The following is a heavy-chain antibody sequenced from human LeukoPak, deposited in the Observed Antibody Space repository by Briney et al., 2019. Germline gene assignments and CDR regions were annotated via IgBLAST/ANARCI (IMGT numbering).Heavy chain of an antibody. CDR3: ARGPNSNWSGLDF. J-gene: IGHJ4*02. Sequence: GGSLRLSCIASGFSFSGHWMHWARQLPGKGLVWVSRISPTGSTTSYADSVKGRFTVSRDNAKNTLYLQVNNLRAEDTAVYYCARGPNSNWSGLDFWGQGTLLTVSS. CDR1: GFSFSGHW. V-gene: IGHV3-74*01. CDR2: ISPTGSTT. D-gene: IGHD6-6*01.